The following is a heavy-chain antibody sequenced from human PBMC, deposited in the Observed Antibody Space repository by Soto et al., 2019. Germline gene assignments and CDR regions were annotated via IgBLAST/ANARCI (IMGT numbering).Heavy chain of an antibody. CDR1: GYSFTSYW. CDR3: ARQDYYDSSGYYGFQH. J-gene: IGHJ1*01. CDR2: IYPGDSDT. Sequence: PGESLKISCKGSGYSFTSYWIGWVRQMPGKGLEWMGIIYPGDSDTRYSPSFQGQVTISADKSISTAYLQWSSLKASDTAMYYCARQDYYDSSGYYGFQHWGQGTLVTVSS. V-gene: IGHV5-51*01. D-gene: IGHD3-22*01.